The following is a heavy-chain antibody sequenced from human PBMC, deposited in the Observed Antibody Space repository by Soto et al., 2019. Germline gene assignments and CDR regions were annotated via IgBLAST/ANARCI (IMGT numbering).Heavy chain of an antibody. V-gene: IGHV1-24*01. J-gene: IGHJ3*02. D-gene: IGHD5-18*01. CDR3: ATDQGGDTGYSYGRDAFGI. Sequence: GASVKVSCKVSGYTLTELSIHWVRQAPGKGLEWMGGFDPEDGETIYAQKFQGRVTMTEDTSTDTAYMELSSLRSEDTAVYYCATDQGGDTGYSYGRDAFGIWGQGTMVTVSS. CDR2: FDPEDGET. CDR1: GYTLTELS.